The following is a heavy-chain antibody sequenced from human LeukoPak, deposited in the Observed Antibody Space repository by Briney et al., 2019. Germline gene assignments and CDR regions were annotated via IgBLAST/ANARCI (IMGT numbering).Heavy chain of an antibody. V-gene: IGHV3-66*02. CDR2: IYSGGST. CDR1: GFTVSSNY. J-gene: IGHJ4*02. CDR3: ARERNYYDSSGPSDY. D-gene: IGHD3-22*01. Sequence: GGSLRLSCAASGFTVSSNYMSWVRQAPGKGLVWVSVIYSGGSTYYANSVKGRFTISRDNSKNTLYLQMNSLRAEDTAVYYCARERNYYDSSGPSDYWGQGTLVTVSS.